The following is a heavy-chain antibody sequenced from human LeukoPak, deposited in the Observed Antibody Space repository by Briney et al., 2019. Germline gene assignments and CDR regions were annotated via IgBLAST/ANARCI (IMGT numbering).Heavy chain of an antibody. CDR3: ATNPYGGSQDDTFDI. V-gene: IGHV4-59*01. CDR1: GGSISSYY. J-gene: IGHJ3*02. Sequence: PSETLSLTCTVSGGSISSYYWSWIRQPPGKGLEWIGYIYYSGSTNYNPSLKSRVTISVDTSKNQFSLKLSSVTAADTAVYYCATNPYGGSQDDTFDIWGQGTMVTVSS. CDR2: IYYSGST. D-gene: IGHD4-23*01.